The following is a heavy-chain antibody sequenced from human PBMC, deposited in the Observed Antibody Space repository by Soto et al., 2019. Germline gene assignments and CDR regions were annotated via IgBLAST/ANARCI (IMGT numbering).Heavy chain of an antibody. V-gene: IGHV4-4*02. CDR1: GNSISTTNW. CDR3: ASDVGFPYDGSPSGQFDL. CDR2: IYHSGSS. J-gene: IGHJ4*02. Sequence: QVELQESGPGLVKPSGTLSLTCAVFGNSISTTNWWSWVRQSPGKGLEWIGEIYHSGSSNYNPSLTRRVTISLEKCNNQLYLMVTYVTAADTAVYYCASDVGFPYDGSPSGQFDLWGQGTLVIVSS. D-gene: IGHD3-22*01.